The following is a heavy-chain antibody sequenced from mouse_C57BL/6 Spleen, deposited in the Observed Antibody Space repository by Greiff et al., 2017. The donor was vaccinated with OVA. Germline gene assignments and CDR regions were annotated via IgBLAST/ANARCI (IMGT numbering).Heavy chain of an antibody. V-gene: IGHV1-26*01. CDR2: INPNNGGT. J-gene: IGHJ4*01. D-gene: IGHD2-1*01. CDR1: GYTFTDYY. Sequence: VQLQQSGPELVKPGASVKISCKASGYTFTDYYMNWVKQSHGKSLEWIGDINPNNGGTSYNQKFKGKATLTVDKSSSTAYMELRSLTSEDSAVYYCATLMVRRAMDYWGQGTSVTVSS. CDR3: ATLMVRRAMDY.